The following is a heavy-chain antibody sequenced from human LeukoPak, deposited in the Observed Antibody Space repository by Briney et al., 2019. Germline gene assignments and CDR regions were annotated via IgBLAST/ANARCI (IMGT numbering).Heavy chain of an antibody. V-gene: IGHV3-21*01. CDR3: ARDGSQSYGYDY. CDR2: ISSSSYI. D-gene: IGHD5-18*01. CDR1: GFTFSSYS. J-gene: IGHJ4*02. Sequence: PGGTLRLSCAASGFTFSSYSMNWVRQAPGQGLEWVSSISSSSYIYYADSVKGRFTISRDNAKNSLYLQMNSLRAEDTAVYYCARDGSQSYGYDYWGQGTLVTVSS.